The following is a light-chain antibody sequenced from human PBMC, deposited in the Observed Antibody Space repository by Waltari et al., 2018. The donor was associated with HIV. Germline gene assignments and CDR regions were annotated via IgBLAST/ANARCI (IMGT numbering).Light chain of an antibody. Sequence: QSALTQPASVSGSPGQSITISCTGANTDIGLYNLVSWYRQHPDKAPQLVIYGVNTRPSGVSARFSGSKSGNTASLTISSLKAEDEADYYCSSYTNSDILLFGGGTKLTVL. CDR3: SSYTNSDILL. V-gene: IGLV2-14*01. CDR2: GVN. CDR1: NTDIGLYNL. J-gene: IGLJ2*01.